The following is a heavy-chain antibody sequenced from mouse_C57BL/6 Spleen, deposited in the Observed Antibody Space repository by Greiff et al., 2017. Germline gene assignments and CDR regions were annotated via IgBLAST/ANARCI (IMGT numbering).Heavy chain of an antibody. CDR1: GYTFTSYW. CDR3: ARSITTVEGY. J-gene: IGHJ2*01. V-gene: IGHV1-52*01. D-gene: IGHD1-1*01. Sequence: QVQLQQPGAELVRPGSSVKLSCKASGYTFTSYWMHWVKQRPIQGLEWIGNIDPSDSETHYNQKFKDKATLTVDKSSSTAYMQLSSLTAEDSAVYYWARSITTVEGYWGQGTTLTVSS. CDR2: IDPSDSET.